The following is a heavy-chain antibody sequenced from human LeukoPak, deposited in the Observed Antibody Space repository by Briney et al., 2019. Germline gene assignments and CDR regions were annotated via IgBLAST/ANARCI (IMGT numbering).Heavy chain of an antibody. D-gene: IGHD3-10*01. V-gene: IGHV3-30-3*01. CDR2: VSYDGSNK. CDR1: GFTFSAYV. Sequence: PGGSLRLSCAASGFTFSAYVLHWVRQAPGKGLEWVAVVSYDGSNKYYADSAKGRFTISRANSKNTFYLQMNSLRPENTAVYYCARARGGTSLDYWGQGTLVTVSS. J-gene: IGHJ4*02. CDR3: ARARGGTSLDY.